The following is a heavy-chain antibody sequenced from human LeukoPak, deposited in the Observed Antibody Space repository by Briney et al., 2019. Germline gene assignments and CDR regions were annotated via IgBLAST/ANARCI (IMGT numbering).Heavy chain of an antibody. CDR1: GGSIINNHYY. V-gene: IGHV4-39*01. Sequence: SETLSLTCTASGGSIINNHYYWGWIRQPPGKGLEWIGTVLHDGSTYYNPSLESRVTISVDTANNQFSLNLRSVTAADTALYYCARHVPSALRVVVVTSDWYFDLWGRGTLVTVSS. CDR2: VLHDGST. D-gene: IGHD2-21*02. CDR3: ARHVPSALRVVVVTSDWYFDL. J-gene: IGHJ2*01.